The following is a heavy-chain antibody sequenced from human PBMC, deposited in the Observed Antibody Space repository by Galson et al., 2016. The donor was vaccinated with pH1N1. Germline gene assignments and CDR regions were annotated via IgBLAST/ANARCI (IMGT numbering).Heavy chain of an antibody. CDR2: ISSSSSTI. CDR1: GFTFSSYS. V-gene: IGHV3-48*01. J-gene: IGHJ6*02. Sequence: SLRLSCAASGFTFSSYSMNWVRQAPGKGLEWVSYISSSSSTIYYADSVKGRFTISRDNAKNSLYLQMNSLRAEDTAVYYCARANHYDYYGMDVWGQGTTVTVSS. CDR3: ARANHYDYYGMDV. D-gene: IGHD1-14*01.